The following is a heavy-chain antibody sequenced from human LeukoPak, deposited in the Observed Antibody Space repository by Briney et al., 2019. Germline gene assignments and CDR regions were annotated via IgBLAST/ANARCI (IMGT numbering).Heavy chain of an antibody. D-gene: IGHD6-13*01. CDR3: ARGGSSSWAKTDY. CDR1: GFTFSSYA. CDR2: ISRGAIDI. J-gene: IGHJ4*02. V-gene: IGHV3-23*01. Sequence: PGGSLRLSCAASGFTFSSYAMTWVRQAPGKGLEWVSAISRGAIDIYYADSVKGRFTISRDDSKNALYLQMNSLRAEDTAVYYCARGGSSSWAKTDYWGQGTLVTVSS.